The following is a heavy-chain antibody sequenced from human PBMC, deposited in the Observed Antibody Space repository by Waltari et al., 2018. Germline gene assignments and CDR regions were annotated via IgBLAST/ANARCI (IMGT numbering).Heavy chain of an antibody. D-gene: IGHD3-22*01. CDR2: TYYSGVT. J-gene: IGHJ4*02. CDR3: ARDSSGYYYEY. V-gene: IGHV4-59*01. Sequence: QVQLQESGPGLVKPSETLSLTCTVSGGSISSYSWSWIRQPPGKGLEWIGYTYYSGVTNYNPSRKSRGTISVDTSKNQFSLKLSSVTAADTAVYYCARDSSGYYYEYWGQGTLVTVSS. CDR1: GGSISSYS.